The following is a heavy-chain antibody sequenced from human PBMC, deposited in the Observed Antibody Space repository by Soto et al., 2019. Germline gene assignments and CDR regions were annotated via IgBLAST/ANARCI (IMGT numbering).Heavy chain of an antibody. D-gene: IGHD3-22*01. CDR3: ARLESSDDSSGYFQSYYFDY. Sequence: SETLSLTCTVSGGSISSSSYYWGWIRQPPGKGLEWIGSIYYSGSTYYNPSLKSRATISVDTSKNQFSLKLSSVTAADTVVYYCARLESSDDSSGYFQSYYFDYWGQGTLVTVSS. V-gene: IGHV4-39*01. J-gene: IGHJ4*02. CDR1: GGSISSSSYY. CDR2: IYYSGST.